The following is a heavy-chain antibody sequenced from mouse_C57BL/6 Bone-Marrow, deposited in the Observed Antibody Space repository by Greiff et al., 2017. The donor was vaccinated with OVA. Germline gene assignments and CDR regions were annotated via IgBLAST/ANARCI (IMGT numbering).Heavy chain of an antibody. V-gene: IGHV1-64*01. J-gene: IGHJ2*01. CDR2: IHPNSGST. Sequence: QVQLQQPGAELVKPGASVKLSCKASGYTFTSYWMHWVKQRPGQGLEWIGMIHPNSGSTNYNEKFKSKATLTVDKSSSTAYMQLSSLTSEDSAVYYCATEACYFDYWAKAPLSQSPQ. CDR3: ATEACYFDY. CDR1: GYTFTSYW.